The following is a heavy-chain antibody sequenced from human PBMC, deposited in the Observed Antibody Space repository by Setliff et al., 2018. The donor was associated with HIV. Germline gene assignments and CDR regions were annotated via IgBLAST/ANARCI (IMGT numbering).Heavy chain of an antibody. D-gene: IGHD2-2*01. V-gene: IGHV3-21*06. J-gene: IGHJ4*02. CDR3: VRDQNTPSRCRSKTCINPGDY. CDR1: GFTFSSYS. Sequence: PGGSLRLSCAASGFTFSSYSMNWVRQAPGKGLEWVSSISSSSSYIYYADSVKGRFTISRDNSKNKLYLQMDSLRAEDTAVYYCVRDQNTPSRCRSKTCINPGDYWGLGTLVTVSS. CDR2: ISSSSSYI.